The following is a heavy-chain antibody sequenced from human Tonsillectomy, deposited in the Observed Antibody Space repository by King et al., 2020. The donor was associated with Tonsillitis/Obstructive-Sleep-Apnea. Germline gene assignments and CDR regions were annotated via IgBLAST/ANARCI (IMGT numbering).Heavy chain of an antibody. CDR2: ISYDGINK. CDR1: ELTFSNYG. D-gene: IGHD3-22*01. J-gene: IGHJ5*02. V-gene: IGHV3-30*18. CDR3: AKDRRDDSSGYYVDP. Sequence: QLVQSGGGVVQTGRSLRLSCSASELTFSNYGMHWVRQAPGNGLEWGALISYDGINKYFANSVKGRFTISRDNSKNTLYLQMNSLRAEDTAVYYWAKDRRDDSSGYYVDPWGQGTLVTVSS.